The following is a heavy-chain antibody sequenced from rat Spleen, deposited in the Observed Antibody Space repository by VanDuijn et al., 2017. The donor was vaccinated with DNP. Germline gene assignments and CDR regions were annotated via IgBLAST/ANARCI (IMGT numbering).Heavy chain of an antibody. CDR1: GFTFNNYW. J-gene: IGHJ4*01. CDR2: ISSSGENT. Sequence: EVQLVESGGDLVQPGRSLKLSCVAFGFTFNNYWMTWIRQVPGKGLEWVATISSSGENTYFSDAVKGRFTISRYNAKNTLYLQMDSLRSEDTATYYCTRDPFFGAMDVWGQGSSITVSS. V-gene: IGHV5-31*01. CDR3: TRDPFFGAMDV. D-gene: IGHD1-1*01.